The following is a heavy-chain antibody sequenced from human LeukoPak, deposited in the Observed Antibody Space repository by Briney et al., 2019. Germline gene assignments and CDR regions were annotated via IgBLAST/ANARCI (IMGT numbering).Heavy chain of an antibody. D-gene: IGHD6-13*01. CDR3: ARAGIAAAGNWFDP. CDR2: MNPKSGNT. Sequence: ASVKVSCKASGYTFTSYDINWVRQATGQGLEWMGWMNPKSGNTGYAQKFQGRVTMTRNTSISTAYMELSSLRSEDTAVYYCARAGIAAAGNWFDPWGQGTLVTVSS. J-gene: IGHJ5*02. V-gene: IGHV1-8*01. CDR1: GYTFTSYD.